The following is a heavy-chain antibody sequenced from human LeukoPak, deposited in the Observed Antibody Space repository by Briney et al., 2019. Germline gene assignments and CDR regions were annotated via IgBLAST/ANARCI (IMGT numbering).Heavy chain of an antibody. V-gene: IGHV3-30*02. CDR1: GCTFSSYG. Sequence: GGSLRLSCAASGCTFSSYGMHWVRQAPGKGLEWVAFIRYDGSNKYYADSVKGRFTISRDNSKNTLYLQMNSLRVEDTAVYYCAKGPPDSSNWYKRTEGWGQGTLVTVSS. D-gene: IGHD6-13*01. J-gene: IGHJ4*02. CDR3: AKGPPDSSNWYKRTEG. CDR2: IRYDGSNK.